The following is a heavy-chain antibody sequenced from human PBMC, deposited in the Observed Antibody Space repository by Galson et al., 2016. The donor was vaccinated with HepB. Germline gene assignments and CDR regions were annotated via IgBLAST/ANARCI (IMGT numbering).Heavy chain of an antibody. D-gene: IGHD4-17*01. CDR3: ARAVSWDYGDYAGY. Sequence: SLRLSCAASGFTFSSYSMNWVRQALGKGLEWVSSISSSSSYIYYADSVKGRFTISRDNAKNSLYPQMNSLRAEDTAVYYCARAVSWDYGDYAGYWGQGTLVTVSS. V-gene: IGHV3-21*01. J-gene: IGHJ4*02. CDR2: ISSSSSYI. CDR1: GFTFSSYS.